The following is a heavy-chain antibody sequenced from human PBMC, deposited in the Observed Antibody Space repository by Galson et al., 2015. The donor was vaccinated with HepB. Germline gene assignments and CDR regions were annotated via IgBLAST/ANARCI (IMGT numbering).Heavy chain of an antibody. J-gene: IGHJ1*01. Sequence: SETLSLTCTVSGGSISSYYWSWIRQPPGKGLEWIGYIYYSGSTNYNPSLKSRVTISVDTSKNQFSLKLSSVTAADTAVYYCATFGVVVPAGYFQHWGQGTLVTVSS. CDR3: ATFGVVVPAGYFQH. V-gene: IGHV4-59*08. CDR2: IYYSGST. D-gene: IGHD2-2*01. CDR1: GGSISSYY.